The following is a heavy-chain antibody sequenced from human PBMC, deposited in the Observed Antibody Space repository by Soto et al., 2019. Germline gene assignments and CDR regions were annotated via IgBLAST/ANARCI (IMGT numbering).Heavy chain of an antibody. Sequence: QVQLQQWGARLLKPSEMLSLTCAVYGGSFSGYYWTWIRQPPGKGLEWIGQINHSGSTNYNPSLRGRVTISVDTSKNQFSLKLSSVTAADTAVYYCARGISMLVVVQTDAPDKYYFDSWGLGTLVTVSS. V-gene: IGHV4-34*01. CDR1: GGSFSGYY. CDR2: INHSGST. J-gene: IGHJ4*02. D-gene: IGHD2-8*02. CDR3: ARGISMLVVVQTDAPDKYYFDS.